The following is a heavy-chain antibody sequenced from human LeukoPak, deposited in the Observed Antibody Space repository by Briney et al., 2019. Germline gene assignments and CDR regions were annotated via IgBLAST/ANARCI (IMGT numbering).Heavy chain of an antibody. V-gene: IGHV4-4*09. CDR3: ARPPVPLREDHFDF. D-gene: IGHD1-26*01. CDR1: GGSLSPYN. J-gene: IGHJ4*02. Sequence: PSDFLGFTCVDSGGSLSPYNWSWIRQTPGKGLEWIGYTFTSGGTNYNPSLKSRVTISVDTSKNQFSLKMTSVTAADTAVYYCARPPVPLREDHFDFWGQGTLVTVSS. CDR2: TFTSGGT.